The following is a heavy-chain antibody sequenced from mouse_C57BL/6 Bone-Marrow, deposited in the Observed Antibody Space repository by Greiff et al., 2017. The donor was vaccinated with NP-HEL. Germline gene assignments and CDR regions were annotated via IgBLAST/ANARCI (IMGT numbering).Heavy chain of an antibody. CDR1: GFTFTDYY. Sequence: VQLQQSGPVLVKPGPSVKISCKASGFTFTDYYMHWVKQSHGKSLEWIGLVYPYSGGTSYNQKFKGKATLTVDTASSTAYMELNSLTSEDSAVYCCAKTPYFYGSSPFDYWGQGATLTVSS. V-gene: IGHV1-36*01. J-gene: IGHJ2*01. D-gene: IGHD1-1*01. CDR3: AKTPYFYGSSPFDY. CDR2: VYPYSGGT.